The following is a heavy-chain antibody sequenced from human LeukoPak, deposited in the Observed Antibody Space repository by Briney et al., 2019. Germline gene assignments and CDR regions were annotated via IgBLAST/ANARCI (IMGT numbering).Heavy chain of an antibody. CDR3: VRDWDHFDFDS. J-gene: IGHJ5*01. CDR1: GFTFSNYW. Sequence: GGSLRLSCAASGFTFSNYWMHWVRQAPGKGLVWVSRIKGDGSHTIYADSVKGRFTISRDNAKNTLYLQMKSLRAENTAVYYCVRDWDHFDFDSWGLGTLVTVSS. CDR2: IKGDGSHT. D-gene: IGHD3-9*01. V-gene: IGHV3-74*01.